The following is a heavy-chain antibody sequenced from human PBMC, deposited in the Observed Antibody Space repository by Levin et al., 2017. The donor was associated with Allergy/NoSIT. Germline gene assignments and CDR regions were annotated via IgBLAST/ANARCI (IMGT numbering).Heavy chain of an antibody. CDR2: ISPDGSER. CDR3: ARDLIGSVTFGGVVPGY. D-gene: IGHD3-16*01. CDR1: GFTFGTYW. V-gene: IGHV3-7*04. Sequence: SCETSGFTFGTYWMSWVRQVPGKRLQWVASISPDGSERHYDDFVKGRFTISRDNARDSLFLQMNSLRAEDASVYYCARDLIGSVTFGGVVPGYWGQGTLVTVSS. J-gene: IGHJ4*02.